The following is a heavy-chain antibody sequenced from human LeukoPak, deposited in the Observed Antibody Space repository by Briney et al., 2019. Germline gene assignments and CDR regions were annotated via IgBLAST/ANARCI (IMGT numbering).Heavy chain of an antibody. V-gene: IGHV3-23*01. CDR1: GYTFSSYA. J-gene: IGHJ4*02. Sequence: SCKASGYTFSSYAMSWVRQAPGKGLEWVSAISGSGGSTYYADSVKGRFTISRDNSKNTLYLQMNSLRAEDTAVYYCANYLSGSYYVFDYWGQGTLVTVSS. CDR3: ANYLSGSYYVFDY. CDR2: ISGSGGST. D-gene: IGHD1-26*01.